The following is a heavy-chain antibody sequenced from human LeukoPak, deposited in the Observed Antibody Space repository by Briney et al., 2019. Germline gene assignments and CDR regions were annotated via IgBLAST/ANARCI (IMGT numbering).Heavy chain of an antibody. CDR2: ISGSGGST. CDR1: GFTFSSYA. D-gene: IGHD2-2*01. Sequence: GGSLRLSCAASGFTFSSYAMSWVRQAPGKGLEWVSAISGSGGSTYYADSVKGRFTISRDNAKNSLYLQMDSLRAEDTAVYYCARHPIVVVPAAIDVTYGMDVWGQGTTVTVSS. CDR3: ARHPIVVVPAAIDVTYGMDV. V-gene: IGHV3-23*01. J-gene: IGHJ6*02.